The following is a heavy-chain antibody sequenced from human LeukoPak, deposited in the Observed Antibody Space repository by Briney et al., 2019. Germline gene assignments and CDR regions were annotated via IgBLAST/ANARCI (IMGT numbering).Heavy chain of an antibody. CDR3: AKLHELAGNDF. Sequence: ASVKVSCKASGYSFTMYSINCVRQAPGQGLEGMGRINTNTGNPTYARGFTGRFVFSLDTSVSTTYLQISSLKADDTAMYFCAKLHELAGNDFWGQGTLVTVSS. J-gene: IGHJ4*02. CDR2: INTNTGNP. V-gene: IGHV7-4-1*02. CDR1: GYSFTMYS. D-gene: IGHD1-1*01.